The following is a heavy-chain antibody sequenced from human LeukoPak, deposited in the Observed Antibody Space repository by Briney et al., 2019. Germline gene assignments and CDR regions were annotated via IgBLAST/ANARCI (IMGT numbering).Heavy chain of an antibody. V-gene: IGHV4-34*01. CDR2: INHSGST. CDR1: SGSFSGYY. D-gene: IGHD3-3*01. CDR3: ARFGPLFRFGVVTPGAFDI. J-gene: IGHJ3*02. Sequence: SETLSLTCAVYSGSFSGYYWSWIRQPPGKGLEWIGEINHSGSTNYNPSLKSRVTISVDTSKNQFSLKLSSVTAADTAAYYCARFGPLFRFGVVTPGAFDIWGQGTMVTVSS.